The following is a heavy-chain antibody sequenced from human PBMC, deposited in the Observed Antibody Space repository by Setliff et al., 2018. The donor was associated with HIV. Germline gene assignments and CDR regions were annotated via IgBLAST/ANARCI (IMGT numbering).Heavy chain of an antibody. CDR1: GFTFSDYY. CDR3: AKTLPTLYPPHDYYFAMDV. CDR2: ISSSSNTI. J-gene: IGHJ6*02. D-gene: IGHD2-15*01. Sequence: LRLSCAASGFTFSDYYMSWIRQAPGKGLEWVSYISSSSNTIYYADSVKGRFTISRDNAKNSLYLQMNSLRAEDTAVYYCAKTLPTLYPPHDYYFAMDVWGQGTTVTVSS. V-gene: IGHV3-11*01.